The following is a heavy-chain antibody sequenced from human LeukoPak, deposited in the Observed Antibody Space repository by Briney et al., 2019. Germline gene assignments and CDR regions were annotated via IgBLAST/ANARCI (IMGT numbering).Heavy chain of an antibody. CDR3: ARGEESYYDFWSGYYSGWFDP. CDR1: GGSISSGGYY. Sequence: PSQTLSLTCTVSGGSISSGGYYWSWIRQHPGKGLEWIGYIYYSGSTYYNPSLKSRVTISVDTSKNQFSLKLSSVTAAETAVYYCARGEESYYDFWSGYYSGWFDPWGQGTLVTVSS. CDR2: IYYSGST. J-gene: IGHJ5*02. D-gene: IGHD3-3*01. V-gene: IGHV4-31*03.